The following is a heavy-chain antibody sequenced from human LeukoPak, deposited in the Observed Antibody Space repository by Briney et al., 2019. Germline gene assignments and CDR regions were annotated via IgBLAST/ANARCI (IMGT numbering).Heavy chain of an antibody. J-gene: IGHJ4*02. V-gene: IGHV3-7*01. CDR3: ARVYGGGSYYSDY. D-gene: IGHD1-26*01. CDR1: GFTVSSNY. Sequence: GGSLRLSCEVSGFTVSSNYMSWVRQAPGKGLEWVANIKQDGSEKYYVDSVKGRFTISRDNAKNSLYLQMNSLRVEDTAVYYCARVYGGGSYYSDYWGQGTLVTVSS. CDR2: IKQDGSEK.